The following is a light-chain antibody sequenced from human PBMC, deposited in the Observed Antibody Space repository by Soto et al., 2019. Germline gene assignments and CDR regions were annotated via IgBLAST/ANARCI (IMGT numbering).Light chain of an antibody. V-gene: IGLV2-8*01. CDR3: SSYAGSNTLV. Sequence: QSALTQPPSASGSPGQSVTISCTGTSSDVGGYNYVSWYQQHPGKAPKLIIYEVTKRPSGVPDRFSGSKSGNTASLTVSGLQAGDEADYYSSSYAGSNTLVFGGGTKLTVL. J-gene: IGLJ2*01. CDR2: EVT. CDR1: SSDVGGYNY.